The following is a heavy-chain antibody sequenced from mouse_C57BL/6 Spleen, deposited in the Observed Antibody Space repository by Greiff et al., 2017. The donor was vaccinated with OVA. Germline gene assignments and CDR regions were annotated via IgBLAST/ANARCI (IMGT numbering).Heavy chain of an antibody. D-gene: IGHD2-3*01. CDR3: ARDDGYYVLAD. V-gene: IGHV1-22*01. CDR1: GYTFTDYN. CDR2: INPNNGGT. J-gene: IGHJ3*01. Sequence: EVKLVESGPELVKPGASVKMSCKASGYTFTDYNMHWVKQSHGKSLEWIGYINPNNGGTSYNQKFKGKATLTVNKSSSTAYMELRSLTSEDSAVYYCARDDGYYVLADWGQGTLVTVSA.